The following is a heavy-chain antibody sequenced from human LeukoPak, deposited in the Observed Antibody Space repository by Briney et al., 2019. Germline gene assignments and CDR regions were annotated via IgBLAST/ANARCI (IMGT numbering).Heavy chain of an antibody. CDR3: ARDRSSSFYTGSFWFDS. J-gene: IGHJ5*01. D-gene: IGHD6-13*01. Sequence: ASVNVSCKASGYTFTANYIHWVRQAPGQGLEWMGWINPNTGGTNFAQRFQGGVTMTRDTSISTAYMHLTTLRTDDTAIYYCARDRSSSFYTGSFWFDSWGQGTLLTVSS. CDR2: INPNTGGT. V-gene: IGHV1-2*02. CDR1: GYTFTANY.